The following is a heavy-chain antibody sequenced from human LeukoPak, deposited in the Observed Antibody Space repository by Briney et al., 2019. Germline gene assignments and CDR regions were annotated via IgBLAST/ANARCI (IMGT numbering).Heavy chain of an antibody. CDR1: GYTFTSFC. Sequence: ASRNVAWQASGYTFTSFCISWVRQAPGQWLEWNGWISAYNGNTNYAQKLQGRVTMTTDTSTSTAYMELRSLRSDDTAVYYCARFQWSAPPRTGLDYWGQGTLVTVSS. J-gene: IGHJ4*02. CDR3: ARFQWSAPPRTGLDY. D-gene: IGHD2-15*01. CDR2: ISAYNGNT. V-gene: IGHV1-18*01.